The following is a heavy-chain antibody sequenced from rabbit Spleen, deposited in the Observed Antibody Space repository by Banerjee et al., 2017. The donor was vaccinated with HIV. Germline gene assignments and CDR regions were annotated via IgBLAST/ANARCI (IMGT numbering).Heavy chain of an antibody. Sequence: QQLVESGGGLVKPGASLTLTCTASGFSFSSSYDMCWVRQAPGKGLEWVGCISTGNGKTYYASWAKGRFTISKSSSTTVTLQMTSLTAADTATYFCARDAGSYDYIDVYFNLWGQGTLVTVS. CDR2: ISTGNGKT. V-gene: IGHV1S40*01. CDR3: ARDAGSYDYIDVYFNL. J-gene: IGHJ4*01. D-gene: IGHD8-1*01. CDR1: GFSFSSSYD.